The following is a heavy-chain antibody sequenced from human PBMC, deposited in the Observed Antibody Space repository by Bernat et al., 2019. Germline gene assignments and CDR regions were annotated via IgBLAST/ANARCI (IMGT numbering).Heavy chain of an antibody. CDR3: ARGSKSSSFRNWFDP. V-gene: IGHV3-30-3*01. D-gene: IGHD6-6*01. Sequence: QVQLVESGGGVVQPGRSLRLSCAASGFTFSSYAMHWVRQAPGKGLEWVAVISYDGSNKYYADSVKGRFTISRDNSKNTLYLQMNSMRAEDTAVYYCARGSKSSSFRNWFDPWGQGTLVTVSS. J-gene: IGHJ5*02. CDR2: ISYDGSNK. CDR1: GFTFSSYA.